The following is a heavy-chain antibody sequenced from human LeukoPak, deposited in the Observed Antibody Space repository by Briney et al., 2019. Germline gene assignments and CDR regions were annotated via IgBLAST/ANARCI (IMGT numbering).Heavy chain of an antibody. J-gene: IGHJ5*02. CDR1: GGSISSYY. V-gene: IGHV4-59*01. D-gene: IGHD3-22*01. CDR2: IYYSGST. CDR3: ARDSSGYLGRFDP. Sequence: SETLSLTCTVSGGSISSYYWSWIRQPPGKGLEWIGYIYYSGSTNYNPSLKSRVTISVDTSKNQFSLKLSSVTAADTAVYYCARDSSGYLGRFDPWGQGTLVTVSS.